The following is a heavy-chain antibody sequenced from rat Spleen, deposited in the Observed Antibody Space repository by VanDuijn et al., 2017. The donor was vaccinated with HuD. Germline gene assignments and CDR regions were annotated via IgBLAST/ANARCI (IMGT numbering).Heavy chain of an antibody. J-gene: IGHJ2*01. CDR2: MWSGGST. V-gene: IGHV2-45*01. D-gene: IGHD4-3*01. CDR3: ARDGGVFDY. CDR1: GFSLTSYN. Sequence: QVQLKESGPGLVQPSETLSLTCTVSGFSLTSYNVHWVRQPPGKGMEWMGEMWSGGSTDYNSAIKSRLGISRDNSKNQVFLKMNRLQSEDTTTYYCARDGGVFDYWGQGVMVTVSS.